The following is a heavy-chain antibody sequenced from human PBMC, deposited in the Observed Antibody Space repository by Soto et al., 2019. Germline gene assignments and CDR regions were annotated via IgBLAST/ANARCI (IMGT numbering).Heavy chain of an antibody. CDR2: ISGSGGST. CDR3: AKDPILTGYPDAFDI. V-gene: IGHV3-23*01. Sequence: GGSLRLSCAASGFTFSSYAVSWVRQAPGKGLEWVSAISGSGGSTYYADSVKGRFTISRDNSKNTLYLQMNSLRAEDTAVYYCAKDPILTGYPDAFDIWGQGTMVTVSS. D-gene: IGHD3-9*01. J-gene: IGHJ3*02. CDR1: GFTFSSYA.